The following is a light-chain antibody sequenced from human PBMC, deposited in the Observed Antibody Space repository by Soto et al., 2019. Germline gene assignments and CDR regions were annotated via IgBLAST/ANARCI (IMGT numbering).Light chain of an antibody. Sequence: DIQVTQSPSSLSASVGGRVTITCQASQNINNYLNWYQQKPGRAPKLLIYDASNLEAGVPSRFRGSGSGTDFTFTISRLQPEDIATYYCQQYENLPTFGQGTQLEI. V-gene: IGKV1-33*01. J-gene: IGKJ5*01. CDR3: QQYENLPT. CDR1: QNINNY. CDR2: DAS.